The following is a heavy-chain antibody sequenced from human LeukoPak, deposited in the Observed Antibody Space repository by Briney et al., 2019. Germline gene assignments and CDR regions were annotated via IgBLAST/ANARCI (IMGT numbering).Heavy chain of an antibody. CDR2: ISAYNGNT. J-gene: IGHJ4*02. Sequence: ASVKVSCKASGYTFTSYGISWVRQAPGQGLEWMGWISAYNGNTNYAQKLQGRVTMTTDTSTSTAYMELRSLRSDDTAVYYCAREVGSGWYNICCFDYWGQGTLVTVSS. D-gene: IGHD6-19*01. CDR3: AREVGSGWYNICCFDY. CDR1: GYTFTSYG. V-gene: IGHV1-18*01.